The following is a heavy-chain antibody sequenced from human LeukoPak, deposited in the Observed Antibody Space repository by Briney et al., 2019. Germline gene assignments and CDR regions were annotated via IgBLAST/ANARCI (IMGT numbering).Heavy chain of an antibody. J-gene: IGHJ6*02. CDR1: GGSISSYY. V-gene: IGHV4-59*12. CDR3: AKVRGYSYGLYV. CDR2: ISYSGRT. D-gene: IGHD5-18*01. Sequence: PSETLSLTCTVSGGSISSYYWSWIRQPPGKGPEWIGHISYSGRTNYNPSLKSRVTISVDTSKNQFSLKVSSVTAADTAVYYCAKVRGYSYGLYVWGQGTTVTVSS.